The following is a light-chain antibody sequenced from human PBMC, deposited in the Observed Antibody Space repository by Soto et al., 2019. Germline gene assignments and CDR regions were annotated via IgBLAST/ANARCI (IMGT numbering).Light chain of an antibody. V-gene: IGKV1-39*01. Sequence: DIQMTQSPSSLSASVGDRVTITCRASQSISSYLNRYQQKPGKAPKLLIYAASSLQSGVPSRFSGSGYGTDFTLTISSLQPEDFAPCYCQQSYSTPPLPFGGGTEVEIK. CDR3: QQSYSTPPLP. CDR2: AAS. J-gene: IGKJ4*01. CDR1: QSISSY.